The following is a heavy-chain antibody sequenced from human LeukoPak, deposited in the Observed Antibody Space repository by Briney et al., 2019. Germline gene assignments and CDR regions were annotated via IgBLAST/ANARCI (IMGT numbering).Heavy chain of an antibody. J-gene: IGHJ3*02. D-gene: IGHD3-22*01. V-gene: IGHV1-18*01. CDR3: ARNSRMIVVVPDAFDM. CDR1: GYTFTSYG. Sequence: ASVKVSCKASGYTFTSYGISWVRQAPGQGLEWMGWISAYNGNTNYAQKLQGRVTMTTDTSTSTAYMELRSLRSEDTAVYYCARNSRMIVVVPDAFDMWGQGTMVTVSS. CDR2: ISAYNGNT.